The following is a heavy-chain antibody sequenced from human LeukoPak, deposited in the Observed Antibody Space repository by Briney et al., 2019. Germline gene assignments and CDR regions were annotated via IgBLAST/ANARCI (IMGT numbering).Heavy chain of an antibody. CDR2: INPNSGGT. CDR3: ARVAFMDYYGMDV. CDR1: GYTFTGYY. D-gene: IGHD3-10*01. J-gene: IGHJ6*02. Sequence: GASVKVSCKASGYTFTGYYMHWVRQAPGRGLEWMGWINPNSGGTNYAQKFQGRVTMTRDTSISTAYMELSRLRSDDTAVYYCARVAFMDYYGMDVWGQGTTVTVSS. V-gene: IGHV1-2*02.